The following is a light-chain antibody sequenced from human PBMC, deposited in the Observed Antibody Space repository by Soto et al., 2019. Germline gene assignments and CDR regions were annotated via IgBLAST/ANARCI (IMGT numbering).Light chain of an antibody. CDR1: SSDVGAYNY. CDR3: SSDSSSNTVV. Sequence: QSVLTQPASVSGSPGQSITISCTGTSSDVGAYNYVSWYQHHPGKAPRLMIYGVSNRPSGVSNRFSGSKSGNTASLTISVLHAEDDGDYYCSSDSSSNTVVFGGGTQLTVL. J-gene: IGLJ2*01. CDR2: GVS. V-gene: IGLV2-14*03.